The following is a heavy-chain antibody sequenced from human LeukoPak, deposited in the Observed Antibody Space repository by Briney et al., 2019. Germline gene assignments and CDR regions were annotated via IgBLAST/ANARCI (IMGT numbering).Heavy chain of an antibody. Sequence: SETLSLTCAVYGGSFSGYYWSWIRQPPGKGREWIGEINHSGSTNYNPSLKSRVTISVDTSKNQFSLKLSSVTAADTAVYYCANLLWFGESTYNWFDPWGQGTLVTVSS. CDR2: INHSGST. D-gene: IGHD3-10*01. CDR3: ANLLWFGESTYNWFDP. CDR1: GGSFSGYY. J-gene: IGHJ5*02. V-gene: IGHV4-34*01.